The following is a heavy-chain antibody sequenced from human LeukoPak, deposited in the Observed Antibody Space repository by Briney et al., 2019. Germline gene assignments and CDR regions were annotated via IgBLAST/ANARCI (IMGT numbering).Heavy chain of an antibody. CDR3: ARDWNYYDSSGYYPYYYGMDV. J-gene: IGHJ6*02. D-gene: IGHD3-22*01. CDR1: GFTFSSYS. V-gene: IGHV3-21*01. Sequence: GGSLRLSCAASGFTFSSYSMNWVRQAPGQGLEWVSSISSSSSYIYYADSVKGRFTISRDNAKNSLYLQMNSLRAEDTAVYYCARDWNYYDSSGYYPYYYGMDVWGQGTTVTVSS. CDR2: ISSSSSYI.